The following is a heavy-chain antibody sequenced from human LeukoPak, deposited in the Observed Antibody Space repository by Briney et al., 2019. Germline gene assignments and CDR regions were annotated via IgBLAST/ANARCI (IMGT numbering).Heavy chain of an antibody. V-gene: IGHV4-61*05. D-gene: IGHD3-10*01. CDR3: AREGSGSYFNWFDP. J-gene: IGHJ5*02. CDR2: IYNSGST. Sequence: PSETLSLTCTVSGGSISSSSYYWGWIRQPPGKGLEWIGYIYNSGSTNYNPSLKSRVTISLDTSNNQFSLKLSSVTAADTAVYYCAREGSGSYFNWFDPWGQGTLVTVSS. CDR1: GGSISSSSYY.